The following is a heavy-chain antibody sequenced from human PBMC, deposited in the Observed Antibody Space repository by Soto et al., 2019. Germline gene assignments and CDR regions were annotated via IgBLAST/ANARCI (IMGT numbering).Heavy chain of an antibody. CDR3: ARDLRRTPDAFDI. J-gene: IGHJ3*02. CDR1: GYTFTSYG. CDR2: ISAYNGNT. D-gene: IGHD2-15*01. V-gene: IGHV1-18*01. Sequence: GASVKVSCKASGYTFTSYGISWVRQAPGQGLEWMGWISAYNGNTNYAQKHQGRLTMTTDTSTSTAYMELRSLRSDDTAVYYCARDLRRTPDAFDIWGQGTMVTVSS.